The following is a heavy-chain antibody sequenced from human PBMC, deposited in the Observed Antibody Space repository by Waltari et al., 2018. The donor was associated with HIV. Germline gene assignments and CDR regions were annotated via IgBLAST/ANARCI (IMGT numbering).Heavy chain of an antibody. Sequence: QVQLQATGPGLVKPSGTLSLTCAVSGGSISSNNWWSWVRPPPGKGLEWIGEIYHSETTNYNPSLKSRVTISIDKFNNNFSLKLSSVTAADTAVYYCARVDENSSGRMDYWGQGNLVTVSS. V-gene: IGHV4-4*02. CDR1: GGSISSNNW. CDR2: IYHSETT. D-gene: IGHD6-25*01. J-gene: IGHJ4*02. CDR3: ARVDENSSGRMDY.